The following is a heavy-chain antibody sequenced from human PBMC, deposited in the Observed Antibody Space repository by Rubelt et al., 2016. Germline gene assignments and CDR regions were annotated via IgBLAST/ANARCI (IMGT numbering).Heavy chain of an antibody. J-gene: IGHJ3*02. V-gene: IGHV3-48*04. Sequence: VQLVESGGGVVQPGGSLRLSCAASGFTFSFHGMHWVRQAPGKGLEWVSYFSGGGATIYYADSVKGRFTISRDNAKNSLYLEINSLRAEDTAVYYCTNHGLDAFDIWGQGTMVTVSS. D-gene: IGHD1-14*01. CDR1: GFTFSFHG. CDR2: FSGGGATI. CDR3: TNHGLDAFDI.